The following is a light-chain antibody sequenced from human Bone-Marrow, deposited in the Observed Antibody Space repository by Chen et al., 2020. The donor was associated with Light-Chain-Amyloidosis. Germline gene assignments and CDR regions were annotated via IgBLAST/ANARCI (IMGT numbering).Light chain of an antibody. V-gene: IGLV6-57*01. Sequence: FMLTQPRPVSESPGKTVTISRTRSSGSLAGNYVQWFQQRPGRSPTTVIFEDNLRPPGVPDRFSGSIDTSSNSASLSISGLKPEDEADYYCQSYDTSVRVFGGGTRLTVL. J-gene: IGLJ3*02. CDR1: SGSLAGNY. CDR3: QSYDTSVRV. CDR2: EDN.